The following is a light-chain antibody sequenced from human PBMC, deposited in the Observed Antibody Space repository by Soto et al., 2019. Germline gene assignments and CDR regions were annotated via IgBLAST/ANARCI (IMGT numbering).Light chain of an antibody. V-gene: IGLV2-14*01. CDR3: SSYRSSSTPYV. CDR1: SSDVGAYNY. J-gene: IGLJ1*01. Sequence: QSVLTQPASVSGSPGQSITISCTGTSSDVGAYNYVSWYQQHPGKAPKLMIYDVSNRPSGVSNRFSGSKSGNTASLTISGLQAEDEADYYCSSYRSSSTPYVFGTGTTVTVL. CDR2: DVS.